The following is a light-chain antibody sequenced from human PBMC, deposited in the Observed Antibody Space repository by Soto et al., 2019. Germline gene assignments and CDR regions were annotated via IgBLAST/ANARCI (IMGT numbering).Light chain of an antibody. CDR2: DAS. J-gene: IGKJ1*01. Sequence: DVQMTQSPSTLSASVGDRVSITCRASQSVGNSLAWYQQRPGKAPKLLIFDASTLESGVPSRFSGSGSGADFILTINSLQPEDFATYYCLQAYTFPRTFGQGTKVDI. CDR1: QSVGNS. CDR3: LQAYTFPRT. V-gene: IGKV1-5*01.